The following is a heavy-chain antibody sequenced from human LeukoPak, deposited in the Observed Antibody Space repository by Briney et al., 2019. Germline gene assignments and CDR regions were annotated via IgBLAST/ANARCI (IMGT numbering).Heavy chain of an antibody. CDR3: ARPSAMVLSLR. Sequence: PGGSLRLSCAASGFTFSSYSMNWVRQAPGKGLEWVSYISSSGSTIYYADSVKGRFTISRDNAKNSLYLQMNSLRAEDTAVYYCARPSAMVLSLRWGQGTLVTVSS. CDR1: GFTFSSYS. CDR2: ISSSGSTI. V-gene: IGHV3-48*04. J-gene: IGHJ4*02. D-gene: IGHD5-18*01.